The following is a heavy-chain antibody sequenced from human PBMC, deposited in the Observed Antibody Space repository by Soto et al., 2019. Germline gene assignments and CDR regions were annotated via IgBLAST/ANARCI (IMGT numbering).Heavy chain of an antibody. J-gene: IGHJ2*01. D-gene: IGHD4-17*01. CDR1: GGSISSSSYY. CDR2: IYYSGST. V-gene: IGHV4-39*01. CDR3: ARRRTTVTTFNGWYFDL. Sequence: QLQLQESGPGLVKPSETLSLTCTVSGGSISSSSYYWGWIRQPPGKGLEWIGSIYYSGSTYYNPSLNSRVSISVETSKNKFSLKRSSVTDADAAVYYCARRRTTVTTFNGWYFDLWGRGTLVTVSS.